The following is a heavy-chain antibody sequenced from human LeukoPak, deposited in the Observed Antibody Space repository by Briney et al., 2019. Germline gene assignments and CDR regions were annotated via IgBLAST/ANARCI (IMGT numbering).Heavy chain of an antibody. CDR3: ARVRGEDYDFWSGYFDY. Sequence: SETLSLTCTVSGGSISSSSYYWGWIRQPPGKGLEWIGSIYYSGSTYYNPSLKSRVTISVDTSKNQFSLKLSSVTAADTAVYYCARVRGEDYDFWSGYFDYWGQGTLVTVSS. CDR1: GGSISSSSYY. D-gene: IGHD3-3*01. CDR2: IYYSGST. J-gene: IGHJ4*02. V-gene: IGHV4-39*07.